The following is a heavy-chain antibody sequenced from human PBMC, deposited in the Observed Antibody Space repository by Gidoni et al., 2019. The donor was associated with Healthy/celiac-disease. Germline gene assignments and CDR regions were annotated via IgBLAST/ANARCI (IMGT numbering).Heavy chain of an antibody. V-gene: IGHV3-30*04. CDR2: ISYDGSNK. CDR3: ATIAVVTS. J-gene: IGHJ4*02. Sequence: QVQLVESGGGVVQPGRSLRLSCAASGFTFSSYAMHWVRQAPGKGLEWVAVISYDGSNKYYADSVKGRFTISRDNSKNTLYLQMNSLRAEDTAVYYCATIAVVTSWGQGTLVTVSS. D-gene: IGHD6-19*01. CDR1: GFTFSSYA.